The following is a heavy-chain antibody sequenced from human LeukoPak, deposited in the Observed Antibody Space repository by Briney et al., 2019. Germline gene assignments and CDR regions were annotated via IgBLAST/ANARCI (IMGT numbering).Heavy chain of an antibody. V-gene: IGHV4-39*07. CDR3: ARGGYYGSGNDFRFDP. D-gene: IGHD3-10*01. CDR2: IYYSGST. J-gene: IGHJ5*02. Sequence: PETLSLTCTVSGASISSTTYYWGWIRQPPRKGLEWIASIYYSGSTYYSPSLKSRVTISVDTSKNQFSLKLNSVTAADTAVYYCARGGYYGSGNDFRFDPWGQGTLVTVSS. CDR1: GASISSTTYY.